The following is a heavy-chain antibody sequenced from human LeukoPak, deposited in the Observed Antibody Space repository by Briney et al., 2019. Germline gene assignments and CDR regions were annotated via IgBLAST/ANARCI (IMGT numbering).Heavy chain of an antibody. D-gene: IGHD6-6*01. Sequence: ASVKVSCKPSRYTFTGYYMHWVRQAPGQGLGWMGWINPNSGGTNYAQKFQGSVTMTRDTSISTAYMELSRLRSDDTAVYYCARDAGSEQLVSHWFDPWGQGTLVTVSS. V-gene: IGHV1-2*02. J-gene: IGHJ5*02. CDR1: RYTFTGYY. CDR3: ARDAGSEQLVSHWFDP. CDR2: INPNSGGT.